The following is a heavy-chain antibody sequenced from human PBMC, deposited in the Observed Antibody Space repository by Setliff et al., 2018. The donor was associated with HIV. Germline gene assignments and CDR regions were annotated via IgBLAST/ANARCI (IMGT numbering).Heavy chain of an antibody. CDR1: GGTFSNFA. J-gene: IGHJ1*01. D-gene: IGHD3-22*01. CDR3: ARGADASGYFYREYFQH. Sequence: SVKVSCKASGGTFSNFAVNWVRQAPGQGLEWMGGVVPTIHEATYAQKFQGRVTITADESATTVYMEMSGLTSEDTAIYYCARGADASGYFYREYFQHWGQGTLVTVSS. V-gene: IGHV1-69*13. CDR2: VVPTIHEA.